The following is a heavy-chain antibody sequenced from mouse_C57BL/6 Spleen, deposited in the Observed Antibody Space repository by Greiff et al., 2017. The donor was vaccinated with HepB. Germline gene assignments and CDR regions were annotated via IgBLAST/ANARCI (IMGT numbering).Heavy chain of an antibody. V-gene: IGHV5-4*01. CDR2: ISDGGSYT. CDR1: GFTFSSYA. D-gene: IGHD2-1*01. J-gene: IGHJ4*01. Sequence: EVHLVESGGGLVKPGGSLKLSCAASGFTFSSYAMSWVRQTPEKRLEWVATISDGGSYTYYPDNVKGRFTISRDNAKNNLYLQMSHLKSEDTAMYYCARDGNYGDYYAMDYWGQGTSVTVSS. CDR3: ARDGNYGDYYAMDY.